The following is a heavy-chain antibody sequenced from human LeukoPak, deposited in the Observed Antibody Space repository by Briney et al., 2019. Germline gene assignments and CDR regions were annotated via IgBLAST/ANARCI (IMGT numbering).Heavy chain of an antibody. CDR3: ASRLYCSNTRCRNFPFAY. CDR2: IIPVFGTA. CDR1: GGTFSSYA. V-gene: IGHV1-69*13. J-gene: IGHJ4*02. Sequence: SVKVSCKASGGTFSSYAINWVRQAPGQGLEWMGGIIPVFGTANYAQKFQDRVTITADESTSTAYMELSSLRSEDAAIYYCASRLYCSNTRCRNFPFAYWGQGTLVTVSS. D-gene: IGHD2-2*01.